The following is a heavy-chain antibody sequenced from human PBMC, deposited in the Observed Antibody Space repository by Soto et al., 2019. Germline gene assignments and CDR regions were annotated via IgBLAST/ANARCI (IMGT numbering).Heavy chain of an antibody. D-gene: IGHD6-13*01. V-gene: IGHV4-31*03. CDR3: ARARGSSSWYLSAYYYGMDG. CDR2: IYYSGST. J-gene: IGHJ6*02. Sequence: SETLSLTCTVSGGSISSGGYYWSWIRQHPGKGLEWIGYIYYSGSTYYNPSLKSRVTISVDTSKNQFSLKLSSVTAADTAVYYCARARGSSSWYLSAYYYGMDGWGQGTTVTVSS. CDR1: GGSISSGGYY.